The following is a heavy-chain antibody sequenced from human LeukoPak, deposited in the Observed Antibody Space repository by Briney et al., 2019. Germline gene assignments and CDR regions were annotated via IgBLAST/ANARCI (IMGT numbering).Heavy chain of an antibody. CDR1: GFTFSNYS. CDR2: ISGSTSYI. V-gene: IGHV3-21*01. Sequence: GGSLRLSCAASGFTFSNYSMNWVRQAPGKGLEWVSSISGSTSYIYYADSVKGRFTISRDNAKNSLYLQMNSLRAEDTAVYYCARDRNYYGSGSYYIWGQGTLVTVSS. CDR3: ARDRNYYGSGSYYI. J-gene: IGHJ4*02. D-gene: IGHD3-10*01.